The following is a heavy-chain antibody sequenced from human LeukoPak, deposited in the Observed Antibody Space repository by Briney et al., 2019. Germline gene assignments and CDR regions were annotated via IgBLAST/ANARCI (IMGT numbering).Heavy chain of an antibody. CDR3: ASRRSTSFDY. V-gene: IGHV3-74*01. CDR1: GFTFSNYW. Sequence: PGESLRLSCAASGFTFSNYWMHWVRQAPEKGLEWVSRINSDETSTNYADSVKGRFTISRDNAKNTLYLQMNSLRAEDTAVYYCASRRSTSFDYWGQGTLVTVSS. CDR2: INSDETST. D-gene: IGHD5/OR15-5a*01. J-gene: IGHJ4*02.